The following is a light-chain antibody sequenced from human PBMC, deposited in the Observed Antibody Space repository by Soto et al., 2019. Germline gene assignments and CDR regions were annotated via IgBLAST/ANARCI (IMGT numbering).Light chain of an antibody. J-gene: IGKJ5*01. Sequence: DIQMTQSPSSVSASVGDRVTISCRASQDISNWLAWYQQKPGEAPKFLIYAASNLQSGVPSKFSVSCSGTDFTLTISSLQPEDFAVYYCQQARRFPITFGQGTRLEIK. CDR1: QDISNW. V-gene: IGKV1-12*01. CDR3: QQARRFPIT. CDR2: AAS.